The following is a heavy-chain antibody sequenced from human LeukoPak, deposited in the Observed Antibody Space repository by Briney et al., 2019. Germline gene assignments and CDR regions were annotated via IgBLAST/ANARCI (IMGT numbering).Heavy chain of an antibody. V-gene: IGHV4-61*02. CDR3: ARSGHYYDSSGYYSYYFDY. CDR1: GGSISSGSSY. J-gene: IGHJ4*02. Sequence: SETLSLTCTVSGGSISSGSSYWSWIRQPAGKGLEWIGRIYTSGSTNSNPSLKSRVTISVDTSKNQFSLKLSSVTAADTAVYYCARSGHYYDSSGYYSYYFDYWGQGTLVTVSS. CDR2: IYTSGST. D-gene: IGHD3-22*01.